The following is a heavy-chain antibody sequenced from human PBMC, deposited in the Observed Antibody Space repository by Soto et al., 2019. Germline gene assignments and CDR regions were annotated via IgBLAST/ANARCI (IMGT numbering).Heavy chain of an antibody. Sequence: GGSLRLSCAASGVTFSIYSMNWVRQAPGKGLEWVSSLSSSGSYIYEADSVKGRFTISRDNTRNSLYLQMNSLRAEDTAVYYCARSPGDGNCGGGSCYYDAFDIWGQGTMVTV. J-gene: IGHJ3*02. D-gene: IGHD2-15*01. CDR1: GVTFSIYS. CDR3: ARSPGDGNCGGGSCYYDAFDI. V-gene: IGHV3-21*01. CDR2: LSSSGSYI.